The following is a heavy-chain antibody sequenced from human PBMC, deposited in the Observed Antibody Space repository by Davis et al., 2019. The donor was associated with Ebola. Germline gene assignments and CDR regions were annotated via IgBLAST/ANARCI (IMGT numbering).Heavy chain of an antibody. J-gene: IGHJ4*02. CDR1: GFTFSSYW. D-gene: IGHD1-26*01. Sequence: GESLKISCAASGFTFSSYWMHWVRQAPGKGLVWVSRINSDGSSTSYADSVKGRFTISRDNAKNTLYLQMNSLRAEDTAVYYCARVWYGGATKGFDYWGQGTLVTVSS. CDR2: INSDGSST. V-gene: IGHV3-74*01. CDR3: ARVWYGGATKGFDY.